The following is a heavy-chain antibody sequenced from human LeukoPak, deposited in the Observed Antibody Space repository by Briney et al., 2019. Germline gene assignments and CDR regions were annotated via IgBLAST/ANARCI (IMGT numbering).Heavy chain of an antibody. V-gene: IGHV3-53*01. CDR2: IYSGGST. CDR1: EFTVSSNY. J-gene: IGHJ4*02. Sequence: GGSLRLSCAASEFTVSSNYMSWVRQAPGKGLEWVSVIYSGGSTFYADSVKGRFTISRDNSKNTLYLQMNSLTAEDSALYYCARLPGRFDSRNYYEYYWGQGTLVTVSS. D-gene: IGHD1-7*01. CDR3: ARLPGRFDSRNYYEYY.